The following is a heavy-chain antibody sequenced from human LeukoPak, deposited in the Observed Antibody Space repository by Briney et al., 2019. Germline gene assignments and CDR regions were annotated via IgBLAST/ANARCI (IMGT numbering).Heavy chain of an antibody. V-gene: IGHV1-2*02. CDR3: ARAAAETGAFRDNWFDP. D-gene: IGHD6-19*01. CDR1: GYTFTGYY. CDR2: INPNSGGT. Sequence: ASVKVSCKASGYTFTGYYMHWVRQAPGQELEWMGWINPNSGGTNYAQKFQGRVTMTRDTSISTAYMELSRLRSDDTAVYYCARAAAETGAFRDNWFDPWGQGTLVTVSS. J-gene: IGHJ5*02.